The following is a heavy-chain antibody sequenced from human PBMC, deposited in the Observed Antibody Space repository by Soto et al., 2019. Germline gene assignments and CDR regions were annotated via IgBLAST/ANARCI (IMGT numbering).Heavy chain of an antibody. D-gene: IGHD4-17*01. CDR1: EFTFRTYA. CDR3: ARNPTVPSHFNWYFDL. Sequence: EVHLLESGGTVLQPGGSLRLSCEASEFTFRTYAMTWVRQAPGEGLEWVSTTSGTGVSKFYADSVKGRFTISRDTSKNTLFLQMNSLRVEDTAVYYCARNPTVPSHFNWYFDLWGRGTLVTVSS. J-gene: IGHJ2*01. CDR2: TSGTGVSK. V-gene: IGHV3-23*01.